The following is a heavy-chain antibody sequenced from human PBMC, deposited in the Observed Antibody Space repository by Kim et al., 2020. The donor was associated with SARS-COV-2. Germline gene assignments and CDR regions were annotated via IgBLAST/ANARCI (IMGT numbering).Heavy chain of an antibody. CDR2: IYYSGST. CDR3: ARDRIVVVPAAIGGEYYYYYGMDV. Sequence: SETLSLTCTVSGGSISSGGYYWSWIRQHPGKGLEWIGYIYYSGSTYYNPSLKSRVTISVDTSKNQFSLKLSSVTAADTAVYYCARDRIVVVPAAIGGEYYYYYGMDVWGQGTTVTVSS. J-gene: IGHJ6*02. V-gene: IGHV4-31*03. CDR1: GGSISSGGYY. D-gene: IGHD2-2*01.